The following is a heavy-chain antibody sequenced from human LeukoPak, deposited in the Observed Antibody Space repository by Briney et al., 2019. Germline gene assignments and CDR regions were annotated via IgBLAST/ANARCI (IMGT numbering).Heavy chain of an antibody. Sequence: HAGGSLRLSCAASGFTFSSYAMSWVRQAPGKGLEWLSVFYSGGSTYYADSVNGRFTMSRDNSKNTLYLQMNGLRVEDTAVYYCARVSPFDYWGQGTQVTVSS. CDR1: GFTFSSYA. CDR2: FYSGGST. CDR3: ARVSPFDY. V-gene: IGHV3-66*01. J-gene: IGHJ4*02.